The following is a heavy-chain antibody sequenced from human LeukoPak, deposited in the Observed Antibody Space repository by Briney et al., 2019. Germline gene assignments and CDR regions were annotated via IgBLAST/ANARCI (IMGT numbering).Heavy chain of an antibody. CDR3: ARDRGFDP. V-gene: IGHV1-46*01. J-gene: IGHJ5*02. Sequence: ASVKVSCKASGYTFTTYYIHWVRQAPGQGLEWMGIINPSGGSTNYAQKFQGRVTMTRDTSTGTVNLELSSLRSDDTAVYYCARDRGFDPWGQGTLVTVSS. D-gene: IGHD5-24*01. CDR2: INPSGGST. CDR1: GYTFTTYY.